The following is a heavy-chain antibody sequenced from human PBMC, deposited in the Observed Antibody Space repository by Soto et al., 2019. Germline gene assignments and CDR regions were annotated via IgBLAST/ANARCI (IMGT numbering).Heavy chain of an antibody. D-gene: IGHD1-1*01. V-gene: IGHV3-7*05. CDR3: ASQRVSYAMDV. J-gene: IGHJ6*02. CDR2: MNQDGNEK. Sequence: EVQLVESGGGLVQPGGSLRLSCTVSGFTFGDYWMTWVRQAPGKGLEWVANMNQDGNEKYYVDSVQGRFAISRDNAKNSLYLQMHSLSAEDTAVYYCASQRVSYAMDVWGQGTTVTVSS. CDR1: GFTFGDYW.